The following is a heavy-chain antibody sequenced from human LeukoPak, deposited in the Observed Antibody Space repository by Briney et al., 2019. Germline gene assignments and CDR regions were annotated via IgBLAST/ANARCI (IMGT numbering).Heavy chain of an antibody. CDR1: GYTFTGYY. CDR3: ARVNRWFGEYVDY. J-gene: IGHJ4*02. CDR2: ISAYNGNT. D-gene: IGHD3-10*01. V-gene: IGHV1-18*04. Sequence: GASVKVSCKASGYTFTGYYMHWVRQAPGQGLEWMGWISAYNGNTNYAQKLQGRVTMTTDTSTSTAYMELRSLRSDDTAVYYCARVNRWFGEYVDYWGQGTLVTVSS.